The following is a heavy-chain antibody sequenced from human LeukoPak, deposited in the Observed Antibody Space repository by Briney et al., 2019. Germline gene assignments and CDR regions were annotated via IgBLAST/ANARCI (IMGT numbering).Heavy chain of an antibody. J-gene: IGHJ4*02. Sequence: PGGSLRLSCVVSGFSFSSYAMHWVRQAPGKGLEWVAVISHDGINKYYADSVKGRFTISRDISKNTLYVKMNSLRGEDTAVYYCARDRREYSSGWYFDQWGQGILVTVSS. CDR2: ISHDGINK. CDR1: GFSFSSYA. D-gene: IGHD6-19*01. CDR3: ARDRREYSSGWYFDQ. V-gene: IGHV3-30*04.